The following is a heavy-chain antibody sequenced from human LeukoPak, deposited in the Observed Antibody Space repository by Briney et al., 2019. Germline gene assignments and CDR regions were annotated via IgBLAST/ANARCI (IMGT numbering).Heavy chain of an antibody. CDR3: ASGYDYVWGSGTSYYFDY. CDR2: INHSGST. Sequence: SETLSLTCAVYGGSSSGYYWSWIRQPPGKGLEWIGEINHSGSTNYNPSLKSRVTISVDTSKNQFSLKLSSVTAADTAVYYCASGYDYVWGSGTSYYFDYWGQGTLVTVSS. J-gene: IGHJ4*02. V-gene: IGHV4-34*01. D-gene: IGHD3-16*01. CDR1: GGSSSGYY.